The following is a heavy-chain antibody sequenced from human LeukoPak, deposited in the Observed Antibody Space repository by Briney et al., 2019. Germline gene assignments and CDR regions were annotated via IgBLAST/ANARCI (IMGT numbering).Heavy chain of an antibody. CDR2: TFHSGSP. V-gene: IGHV4-38-2*02. CDR1: GYSISSGYY. Sequence: SETLSLTSNVSGYSISSGYYWGWIRQPPGKALEGIGTTFHSGSPNYNPSLKSRVTISIDTSKNQFSLKLSPVTAADTAFYYCARDAGGDFDYWGQGTLVTVSS. D-gene: IGHD2-21*01. CDR3: ARDAGGDFDY. J-gene: IGHJ4*02.